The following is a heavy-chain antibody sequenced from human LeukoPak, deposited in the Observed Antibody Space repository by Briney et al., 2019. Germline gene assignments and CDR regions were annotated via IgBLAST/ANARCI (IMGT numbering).Heavy chain of an antibody. CDR2: ISAYNGNA. CDR3: ARGSALWFGELYPHYYGMDV. D-gene: IGHD3-10*01. V-gene: IGHV1-18*01. J-gene: IGHJ6*02. Sequence: GASVKVSCKASGYTFTSYGISWVRQAPGQGLEWMGWISAYNGNANYAQKLQGRVTMTTDTSTSTAYMELRSLRSDDTAVYYCARGSALWFGELYPHYYGMDVWGQGTTVTVSS. CDR1: GYTFTSYG.